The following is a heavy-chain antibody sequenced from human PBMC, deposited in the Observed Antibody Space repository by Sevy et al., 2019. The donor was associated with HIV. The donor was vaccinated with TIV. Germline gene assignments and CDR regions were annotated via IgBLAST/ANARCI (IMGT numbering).Heavy chain of an antibody. D-gene: IGHD3-16*02. Sequence: SETLSLTCTVSGDSFSSYFWAWIRQPAGKGLEWIGRINTSGSTNYNPSLKSRVTMSVDTSKSQFSLKVTSLTAADTAIYFCARSNRVTATNGFSKSYYFDYWGQGSLVTVSS. CDR2: INTSGST. V-gene: IGHV4-4*07. CDR3: ARSNRVTATNGFSKSYYFDY. CDR1: GDSFSSYF. J-gene: IGHJ4*02.